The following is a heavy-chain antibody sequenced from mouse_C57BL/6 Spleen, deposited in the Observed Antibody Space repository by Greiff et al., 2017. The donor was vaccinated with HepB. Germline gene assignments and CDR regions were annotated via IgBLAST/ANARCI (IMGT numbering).Heavy chain of an antibody. CDR1: GFTFSSYA. CDR3: ARDQRDYYGSRGYFDV. Sequence: EVKLVESGGGLVKPGGSLKLSCAASGFTFSSYAMSWVRQTPEKRLEWVATISDGGSYTYYPDNVKGRFTISRDNAKNNLYLQMSHLKSEDTAMYYCARDQRDYYGSRGYFDVWGTGTTVTVSS. V-gene: IGHV5-4*01. J-gene: IGHJ1*03. CDR2: ISDGGSYT. D-gene: IGHD1-1*01.